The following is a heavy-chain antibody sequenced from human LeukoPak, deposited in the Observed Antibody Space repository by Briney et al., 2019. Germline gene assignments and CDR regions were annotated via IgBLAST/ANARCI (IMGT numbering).Heavy chain of an antibody. J-gene: IGHJ6*04. Sequence: GESLKISCKGSGYSFTSYWIGWVRQMPGKGLEWMGIIYPGDSDTRYSPSFQGQVTISADKSISTAYLRWSSLKASDTAMYYCARQRDPGSDYYYGMDVWGKGTTVTVSS. CDR2: IYPGDSDT. D-gene: IGHD6-6*01. CDR3: ARQRDPGSDYYYGMDV. V-gene: IGHV5-51*01. CDR1: GYSFTSYW.